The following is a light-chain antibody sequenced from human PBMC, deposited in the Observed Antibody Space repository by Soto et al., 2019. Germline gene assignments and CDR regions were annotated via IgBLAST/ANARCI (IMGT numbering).Light chain of an antibody. V-gene: IGKV3-15*01. CDR1: QSVSSN. CDR2: GAS. J-gene: IGKJ1*01. Sequence: EIVMTQSPATLSVSPGERATLSCRASQSVSSNLAWYQQKPGQAPRLLIYGASTRATGIPARFSGSGSGTEFTLTISSLQSEDFAVYYCQQYNNWPLTFGLGTKVDI. CDR3: QQYNNWPLT.